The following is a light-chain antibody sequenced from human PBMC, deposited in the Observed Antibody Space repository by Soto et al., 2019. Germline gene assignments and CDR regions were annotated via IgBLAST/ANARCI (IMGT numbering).Light chain of an antibody. Sequence: EIVLTQSPATLSLSPGERATLSCRASQSVDTYLAWYQQKRGQAPRLLIYDASNRATGIPARFSGSGSGTDFTLTISSLEPEDFAVYYCQQRSSWPYTFGQGTKLEIK. CDR3: QQRSSWPYT. CDR1: QSVDTY. V-gene: IGKV3-11*01. CDR2: DAS. J-gene: IGKJ2*01.